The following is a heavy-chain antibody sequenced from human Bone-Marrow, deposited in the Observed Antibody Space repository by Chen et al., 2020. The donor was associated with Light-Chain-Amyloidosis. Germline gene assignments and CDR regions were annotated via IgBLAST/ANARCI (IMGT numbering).Heavy chain of an antibody. J-gene: IGHJ4*02. CDR3: ARRRDGYNFDY. D-gene: IGHD5-12*01. V-gene: IGHV5-51*01. Sequence: EVQLEQSGPEVKKPGESLKISCKGSGYTFPNYWIGWVRLMPGKGLEWMGVIYPDDADASYSPSFEGKVTISGNKSITTAYLQWRGLKASDTAMYYCARRRDGYNFDYWGQGTLVTVSS. CDR1: GYTFPNYW. CDR2: IYPDDADA.